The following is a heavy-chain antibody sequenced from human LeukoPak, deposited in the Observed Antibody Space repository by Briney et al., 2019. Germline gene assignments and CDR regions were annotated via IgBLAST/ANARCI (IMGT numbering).Heavy chain of an antibody. CDR1: GYSFTSYW. V-gene: IGHV5-51*01. D-gene: IGHD2-2*01. J-gene: IGHJ6*02. CDR3: ARGCSSTSCYGGGGYYYYYGMDV. Sequence: GESLKISCKGSGYSFTSYWIGWVRQLPGKGLECIGIIYPGDSDTRYSPSFQDQVTISADKSVSTAYLQWSSLKASDPAIYYCARGCSSTSCYGGGGYYYYYGMDVWGQGTTVTVSS. CDR2: IYPGDSDT.